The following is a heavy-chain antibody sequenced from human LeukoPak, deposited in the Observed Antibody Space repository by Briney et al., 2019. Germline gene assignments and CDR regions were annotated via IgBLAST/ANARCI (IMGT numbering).Heavy chain of an antibody. Sequence: AGGSLRLSCAASGFTVSSNYMSWVRQAPGKGLEWVSVIYSGGSTYYADSVRGRFTISRDNSKNTLYLQMNSLRAEDTAVYYCARDSRGGFDYWGQGTLVTVSS. CDR3: ARDSRGGFDY. CDR1: GFTVSSNY. V-gene: IGHV3-66*01. D-gene: IGHD3-10*01. J-gene: IGHJ4*02. CDR2: IYSGGST.